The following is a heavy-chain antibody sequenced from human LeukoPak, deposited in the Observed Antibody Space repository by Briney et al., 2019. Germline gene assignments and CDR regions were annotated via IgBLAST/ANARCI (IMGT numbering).Heavy chain of an antibody. CDR2: IYHNGGT. V-gene: IGHV4-4*07. D-gene: IGHD2-2*02. CDR3: ARGSHIPDY. CDR1: GGSIRSYY. Sequence: SETLSLACTVSGGSIRSYYWSWIRQPAGKGLEWIGRIYHNGGTNDNPSLKSRVTISVDTSKNQFSLKLSSVAAADTAVYYCARGSHIPDYWGQGTLVTVSS. J-gene: IGHJ4*02.